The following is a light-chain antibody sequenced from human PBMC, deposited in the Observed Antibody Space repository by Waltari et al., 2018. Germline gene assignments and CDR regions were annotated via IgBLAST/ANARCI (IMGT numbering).Light chain of an antibody. CDR3: QKYNIAPWT. V-gene: IGKV1-27*01. CDR1: HGISNY. CDR2: PAS. Sequence: DIQMTQSPSSLSASVGDRVTITCRASHGISNYLAWYQQKPGKVPELLIYPASTLQSGVPSRFSGSGSGTDFTLTISSLQPEDVATYYCQKYNIAPWTFGQGTKVEIK. J-gene: IGKJ1*01.